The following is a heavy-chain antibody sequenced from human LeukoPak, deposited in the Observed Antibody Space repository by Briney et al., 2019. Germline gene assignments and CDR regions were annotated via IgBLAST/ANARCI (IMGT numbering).Heavy chain of an antibody. J-gene: IGHJ4*02. CDR2: MYHSGST. V-gene: IGHV4-59*08. D-gene: IGHD7-27*01. Sequence: PSETLSLTCTVSRGSISPYYWSWIRQPPGKGLEWIGTMYHSGSTNYNPSLKSRVTISVDTSKNQFSLKLSSVTAADTAVYFCARGFRGDNFDYWGQGTLVTVSS. CDR3: ARGFRGDNFDY. CDR1: RGSISPYY.